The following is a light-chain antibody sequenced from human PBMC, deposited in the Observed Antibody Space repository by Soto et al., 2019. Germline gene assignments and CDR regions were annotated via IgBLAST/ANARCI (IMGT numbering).Light chain of an antibody. J-gene: IGKJ2*01. V-gene: IGKV3-15*01. CDR2: GAS. Sequence: EIVMTQSPATLSVSPGERATLSCRASQSVSSNLAWYQQKPGQAPRLLIYGASTSATGIPARFSGSGSWTELTLTFSSLQYEDFAVYYCQQYNNWPMYTFGQGTKLEIK. CDR3: QQYNNWPMYT. CDR1: QSVSSN.